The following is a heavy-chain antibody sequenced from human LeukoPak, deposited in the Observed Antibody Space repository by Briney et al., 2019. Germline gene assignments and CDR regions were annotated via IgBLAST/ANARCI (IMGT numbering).Heavy chain of an antibody. J-gene: IGHJ4*02. Sequence: ASVKVSCKASGYTFTSYGISWVRQAPGQGLEWMGWISAYNGNTNYAQKLQGRVTMTTDTSTSTAYMELRSLRSDDTAVYYCAREGFRPYYDFWSGYSPYHFDYWGQGTLVTVSS. D-gene: IGHD3-3*01. CDR1: GYTFTSYG. CDR3: AREGFRPYYDFWSGYSPYHFDY. CDR2: ISAYNGNT. V-gene: IGHV1-18*01.